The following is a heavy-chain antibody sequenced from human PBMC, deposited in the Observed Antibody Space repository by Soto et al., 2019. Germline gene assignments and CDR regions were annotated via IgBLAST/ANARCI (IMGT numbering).Heavy chain of an antibody. CDR3: ARQPSSGSYYVFPRNFNWFDT. CDR1: GGPIYSSSYY. CDR2: IYFSGNT. Sequence: TSETLSLTCSVSGGPIYSSSYYWGWIRQPPGKGLEWIGSIYFSGNTYYNPSLKSRVIMSVDTSKKQFSLKLSSVTAADTAVYYCARQPSSGSYYVFPRNFNWFDTWGQGTLVTVSS. J-gene: IGHJ5*02. V-gene: IGHV4-39*01. D-gene: IGHD1-26*01.